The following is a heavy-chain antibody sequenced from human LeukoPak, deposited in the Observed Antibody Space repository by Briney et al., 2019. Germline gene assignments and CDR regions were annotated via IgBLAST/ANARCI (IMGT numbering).Heavy chain of an antibody. J-gene: IGHJ6*02. CDR1: GGSISSYY. Sequence: SETLSLTCTVPGGSISSYYWSWIRQPPGKGLEWIGYIYYSGSTNYNPSLKSRVTISVDTSKNQFSLKLSSVTAADTAVYYCARTAPFLGMDVWGQGTTVTVSS. CDR3: ARTAPFLGMDV. CDR2: IYYSGST. V-gene: IGHV4-59*01.